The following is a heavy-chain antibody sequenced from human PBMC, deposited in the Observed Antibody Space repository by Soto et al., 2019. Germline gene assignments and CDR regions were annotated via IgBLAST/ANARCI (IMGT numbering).Heavy chain of an antibody. Sequence: QVQLQESGPGLVKPSETLSLTCTVSGGSINSDYWSWIRQPPEKGLEWIGYVRNSGSTNYNPSLKSRVTISVDTSKNQFSLKLSSVTAADTGVHYCARDLLSGRYGMDVWGQGTTVTVSS. CDR2: VRNSGST. CDR1: GGSINSDY. V-gene: IGHV4-59*01. D-gene: IGHD1-26*01. CDR3: ARDLLSGRYGMDV. J-gene: IGHJ6*02.